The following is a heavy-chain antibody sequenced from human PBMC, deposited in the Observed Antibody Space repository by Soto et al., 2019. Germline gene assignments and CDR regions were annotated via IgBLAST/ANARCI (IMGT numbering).Heavy chain of an antibody. J-gene: IGHJ3*02. CDR1: GFTFSSYA. CDR2: ISGSGGST. Sequence: GGSLRLSCAASGFTFSSYAMSWVRQAPGKGLEWVSAISGSGGSTYYADSVKGRFTISRDNSKNTLYLQMNSLRAEDTAVYYCAKDMNYDDSSGYSNDEAFDIWGQGTMVTVSS. D-gene: IGHD3-22*01. CDR3: AKDMNYDDSSGYSNDEAFDI. V-gene: IGHV3-23*01.